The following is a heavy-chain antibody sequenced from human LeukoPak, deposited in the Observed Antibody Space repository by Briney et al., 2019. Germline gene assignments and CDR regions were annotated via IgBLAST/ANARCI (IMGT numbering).Heavy chain of an antibody. CDR1: GFTFSSYG. CDR2: IWYDGSNK. D-gene: IGHD3-22*01. V-gene: IGHV3-33*01. CDR3: ARDVGGGYYIH. Sequence: GGSLRLSCAASGFTFSSYGMHWVRQAPGKGLEWVAVIWYDGSNKYYADSVKGRFTISRDNSKNTLYLQMNSLRAGDTAVYYCARDVGGGYYIHWGQGTLVTVSS. J-gene: IGHJ4*02.